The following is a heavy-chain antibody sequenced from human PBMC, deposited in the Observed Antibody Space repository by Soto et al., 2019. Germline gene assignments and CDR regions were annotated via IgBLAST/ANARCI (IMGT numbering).Heavy chain of an antibody. V-gene: IGHV3-30*18. CDR3: AKDPGSRQQLASNWFDP. D-gene: IGHD6-13*01. CDR1: GFTFSSYG. CDR2: ISYDGSNK. Sequence: GGSLRLSCAASGFTFSSYGMHWVRQAPGKGLEWVAVISYDGSNKYYADSVKGRFTISRDNSKNTLYLQMNSLRAEDTAVYYCAKDPGSRQQLASNWFDPWGQGTLVTVSS. J-gene: IGHJ5*02.